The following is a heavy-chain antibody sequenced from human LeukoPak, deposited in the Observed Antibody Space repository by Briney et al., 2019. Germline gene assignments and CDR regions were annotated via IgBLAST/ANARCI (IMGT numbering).Heavy chain of an antibody. CDR3: ARVRITDSSGWYGWGFDY. V-gene: IGHV3-21*01. J-gene: IGHJ4*02. CDR1: GFTFSSYA. Sequence: PGGSLRLSCAASGFTFSSYAMTWVRQAPGKGLEWVSSISSSSSYIYYADSVKGRFTISRDNAKNSLYLQMNSLRAEDTAVYYCARVRITDSSGWYGWGFDYWGQGTLVTVSS. D-gene: IGHD6-19*01. CDR2: ISSSSSYI.